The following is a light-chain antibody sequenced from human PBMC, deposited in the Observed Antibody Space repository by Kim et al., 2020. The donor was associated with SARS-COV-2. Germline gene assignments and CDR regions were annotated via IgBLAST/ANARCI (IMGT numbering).Light chain of an antibody. CDR2: AAS. CDR1: QSISSH. CDR3: LQSSITPFT. V-gene: IGKV1-39*01. Sequence: DIQMTQSPSSLSASVGDRVTITCRTTQSISSHLNWYQQKPGRAPRLLISAASTLQAGVPSSFSGSGSGTDFTLTISSLQPEDFGTYYCLQSSITPFTFGPGTKVDIK. J-gene: IGKJ3*01.